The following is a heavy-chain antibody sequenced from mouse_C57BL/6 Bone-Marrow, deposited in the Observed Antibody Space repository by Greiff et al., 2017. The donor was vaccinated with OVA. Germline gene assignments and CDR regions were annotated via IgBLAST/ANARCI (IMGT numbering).Heavy chain of an antibody. J-gene: IGHJ1*03. V-gene: IGHV5-15*01. CDR2: ISNLAYSI. CDR1: GFTFSDYG. D-gene: IGHD1-1*01. Sequence: EVQLVESGGGLVQPGGSLKLSCAASGFTFSDYGMAWVRQAPRKGPEWVAFISNLAYSIYYADTVTGRFTISRENAKNTLYLEMSSLRSEDTAMYYCARRGFGGPTTVVAHWYFDVWGTGTTVTVSS. CDR3: ARRGFGGPTTVVAHWYFDV.